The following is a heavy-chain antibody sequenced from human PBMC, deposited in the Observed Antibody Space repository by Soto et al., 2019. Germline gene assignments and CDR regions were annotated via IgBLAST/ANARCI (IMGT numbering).Heavy chain of an antibody. V-gene: IGHV4-39*01. CDR2: IYYSGST. CDR1: GGSISSSSYY. CDR3: ARHGGGRYDELDY. Sequence: LSLTCTVSGGSISSSSYYWGWIRQPPGKGLEWIGSIYYSGSTYYNPSLKSRVTISVDTSKNQFSLKLSSVTAADTAVYYCARHGGGRYDELDYWGQGNLVTVSS. J-gene: IGHJ4*02. D-gene: IGHD3-16*01.